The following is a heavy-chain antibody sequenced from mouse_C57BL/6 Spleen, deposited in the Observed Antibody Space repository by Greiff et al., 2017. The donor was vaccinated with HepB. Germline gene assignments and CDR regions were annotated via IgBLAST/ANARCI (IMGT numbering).Heavy chain of an antibody. V-gene: IGHV5-6*01. CDR2: ISSGGSYT. CDR3: ARHDGYYYFDY. CDR1: GFTFSSYG. D-gene: IGHD2-3*01. J-gene: IGHJ2*01. Sequence: EVNLLESGGDLVKPGGSLKLSCAASGFTFSSYGMSWVRQTPDKRLEWVATISSGGSYTYYPDSVKGRFTISRDNAKNTLYLQMSSLKSEDTAMYYCARHDGYYYFDYWGQGTTLTVSS.